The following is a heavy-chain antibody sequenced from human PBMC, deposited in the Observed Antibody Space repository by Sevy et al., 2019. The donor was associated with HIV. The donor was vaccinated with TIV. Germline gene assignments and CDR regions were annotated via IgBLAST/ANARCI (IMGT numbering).Heavy chain of an antibody. V-gene: IGHV4-38-2*01. CDR3: ARWYGVNSAFDI. J-gene: IGHJ3*02. CDR2: VYHSGST. Sequence: SETLSLTCAVSGYSINSGYYWGWIRQPPGKGLEWIGNVYHSGSTYYNPSPKSRLTMSADTSKNQFSLKLSSVTAADTAVYYCARWYGVNSAFDIWGQGTMVTVSS. D-gene: IGHD4-17*01. CDR1: GYSINSGYY.